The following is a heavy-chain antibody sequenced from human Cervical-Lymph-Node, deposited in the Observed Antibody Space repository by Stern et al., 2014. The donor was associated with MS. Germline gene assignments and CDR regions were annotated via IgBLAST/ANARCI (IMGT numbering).Heavy chain of an antibody. V-gene: IGHV1-8*01. CDR3: ATRGDSYYFDY. D-gene: IGHD3-10*01. Sequence: MQLVESGAEVKKPGASVKVSCKASGYSFSNYDINWVRQATGLGLEWLGWMHPKTENTGYPEKFQGRVTMTSDTSINTAYMELSSLKAEDTAVYYCATRGDSYYFDYWGQGTLVTVSS. J-gene: IGHJ4*02. CDR2: MHPKTENT. CDR1: GYSFSNYD.